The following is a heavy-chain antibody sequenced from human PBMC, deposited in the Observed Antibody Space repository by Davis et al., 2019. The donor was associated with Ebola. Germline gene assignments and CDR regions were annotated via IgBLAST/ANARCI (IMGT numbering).Heavy chain of an antibody. CDR3: TRRGTVVTPDY. D-gene: IGHD4-23*01. J-gene: IGHJ4*02. CDR1: GFTFSSYA. Sequence: GESLKISCAASGFTFSSYAMSWVRQAPGKGLEWVGFIRSKGYGGTIEYAASVKGRFTISRDDSKSIAYLQMNSLKTEDTAVYYCTRRGTVVTPDYWGQGTLVTVSS. CDR2: IRSKGYGGTI. V-gene: IGHV3-49*04.